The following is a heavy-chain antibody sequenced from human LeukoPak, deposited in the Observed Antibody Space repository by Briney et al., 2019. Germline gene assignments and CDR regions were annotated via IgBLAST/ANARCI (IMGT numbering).Heavy chain of an antibody. V-gene: IGHV3-23*01. Sequence: PEGSLRLSCASSGFTYSNFGMSWVRQAPGKGLEWVSSISAGGSGTYFADSVKGRFRISRDNSKSTLFLQMNSLRVEDTAIYYCATLSSGGSGSYHHYWGQGTLVTVSS. CDR3: ATLSSGGSGSYHHY. CDR2: ISAGGSGT. J-gene: IGHJ4*02. CDR1: GFTYSNFG. D-gene: IGHD3-10*01.